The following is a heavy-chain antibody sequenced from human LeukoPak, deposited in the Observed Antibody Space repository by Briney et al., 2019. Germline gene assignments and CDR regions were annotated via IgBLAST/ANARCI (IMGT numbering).Heavy chain of an antibody. Sequence: GGSLRLPCAASGFTFSSNTMGWVRQAPGKGLEWVASIIASGGRTHYADSVRGRFTISRDNSKNTLYLQLNSLRAEDTAIYYCAKDLWFGEDWGQGTLVTVSS. CDR3: AKDLWFGED. CDR2: IIASGGRT. CDR1: GFTFSSNT. V-gene: IGHV3-23*01. J-gene: IGHJ4*02. D-gene: IGHD3-10*01.